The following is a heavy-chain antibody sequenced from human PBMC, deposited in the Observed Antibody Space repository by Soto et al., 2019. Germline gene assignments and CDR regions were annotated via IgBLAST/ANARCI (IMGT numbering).Heavy chain of an antibody. Sequence: PSETLSLTCAVSSGSISSSNWWSWVRQPPGKGLEWIGEIYHSGSTNYNPSLKSRVTISVDKSKNQFSLKLSSVTAADTAVYYCAREPVLYRLEHSNWFDPWGQGTLVTVSS. CDR1: SGSISSSNW. V-gene: IGHV4-4*02. J-gene: IGHJ5*02. D-gene: IGHD2-15*01. CDR3: AREPVLYRLEHSNWFDP. CDR2: IYHSGST.